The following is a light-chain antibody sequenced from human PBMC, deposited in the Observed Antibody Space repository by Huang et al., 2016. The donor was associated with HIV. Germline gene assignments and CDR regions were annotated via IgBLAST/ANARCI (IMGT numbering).Light chain of an antibody. CDR2: AVS. CDR3: MQRLDFPHT. V-gene: IGKV2-40*01. CDR1: HNLLNIDDGNTY. Sequence: IVVTQTPDSLPARVGEPASISCTSSHNLLNIDDGNTYLDWFLQRPGQSPQLLIYAVSYRAYGVSDRFSGSGSGTDFTLHINRVEPEDVGLYYCMQRLDFPHTFGQGTKLQI. J-gene: IGKJ2*01.